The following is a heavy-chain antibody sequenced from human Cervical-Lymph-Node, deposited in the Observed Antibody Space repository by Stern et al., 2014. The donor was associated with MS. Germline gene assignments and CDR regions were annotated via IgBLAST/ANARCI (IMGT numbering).Heavy chain of an antibody. V-gene: IGHV1-69*06. CDR1: GD. Sequence: QVQLVQSGADVKKPGSSVRVSCKASGDISWLRQAPGQGLEYMGCIIRPVGTAPYTQRFQGRHTITADKSTNTAYMELSSLRSDDTAIYYCATGAGDNWFDPWGQGTLVSVSS. CDR2: IIRPVGTA. CDR3: ATGAGDNWFDP. D-gene: IGHD3-10*01. J-gene: IGHJ5*02.